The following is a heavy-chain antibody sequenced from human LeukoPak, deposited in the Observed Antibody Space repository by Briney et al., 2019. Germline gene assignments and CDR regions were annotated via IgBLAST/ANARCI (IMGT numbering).Heavy chain of an antibody. Sequence: GGSLRLSCAASGFTFSSYAMSWVRQAPGKGLEWVSAISGSGGSTYYADSVKGRFTIFRDNSKNTLYLQMNSLRAEDTAVYYCAKGGSNEYYYDSSGSYYFDYWGQGTLVTVSS. J-gene: IGHJ4*02. CDR2: ISGSGGST. V-gene: IGHV3-23*01. CDR3: AKGGSNEYYYDSSGSYYFDY. D-gene: IGHD3-22*01. CDR1: GFTFSSYA.